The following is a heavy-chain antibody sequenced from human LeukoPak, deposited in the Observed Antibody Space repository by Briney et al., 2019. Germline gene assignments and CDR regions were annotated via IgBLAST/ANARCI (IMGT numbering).Heavy chain of an antibody. J-gene: IGHJ3*02. Sequence: PGGSLRLSCAASGFSFSSNSMNWVRQAPGKGLEWLSYISYDSSTRYSADSVKGRSTISRDNAKNSLYLQMNSLRAEDTAVYYCARVLPAGHDAFDIWGQGTMVTVSS. CDR2: ISYDSSTR. V-gene: IGHV3-48*01. D-gene: IGHD3-10*01. CDR3: ARVLPAGHDAFDI. CDR1: GFSFSSNS.